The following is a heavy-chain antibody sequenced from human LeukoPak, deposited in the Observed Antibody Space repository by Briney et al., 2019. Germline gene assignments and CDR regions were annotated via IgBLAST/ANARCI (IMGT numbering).Heavy chain of an antibody. V-gene: IGHV1-69*13. J-gene: IGHJ5*02. CDR1: VDTLSSYA. CDR2: IIPIYGTV. D-gene: IGHD4-17*01. CDR3: ARDRTGYGDYMNRLDP. Sequence: ASLKVSCKTSVDTLSSYAIIWVRQAPGHGLEGMGGIIPIYGTVNYAQKFQCRVTITADEFTSTAYMELTSLTSEDTAVYYCARDRTGYGDYMNRLDPWGQGTLVTVSS.